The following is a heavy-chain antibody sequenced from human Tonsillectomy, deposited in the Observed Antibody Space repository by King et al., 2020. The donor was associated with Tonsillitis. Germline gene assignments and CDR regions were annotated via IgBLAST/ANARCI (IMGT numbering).Heavy chain of an antibody. D-gene: IGHD3-3*01. CDR1: GFTFSSYA. V-gene: IGHV3-23*04. CDR3: AKSFDFWSGYLSFYYYGMDV. J-gene: IGHJ6*02. CDR2: IIGSGGST. Sequence: VQLVQSGGGLVQPGGSLRLSCAASGFTFSSYAMSWVRQAPGKGLEWVSAIIGSGGSTYSADSVKGRFTISRDNSKNTLYLQMNSLRAEDTAVYYCAKSFDFWSGYLSFYYYGMDVWGQGTTVTVSS.